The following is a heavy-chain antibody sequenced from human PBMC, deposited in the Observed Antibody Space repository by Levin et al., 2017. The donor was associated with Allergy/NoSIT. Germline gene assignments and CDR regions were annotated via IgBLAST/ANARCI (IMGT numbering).Heavy chain of an antibody. J-gene: IGHJ4*02. CDR1: GFTFSDFS. V-gene: IGHV3-48*02. CDR3: ATSLITFGGVDLYYFDN. CDR2: ISISSGTI. Sequence: GGSLRLSCASSGFTFSDFSMNWVRQAPGKGLEWVSYISISSGTIYYADSVKGRFTISRDNAANSLYLQMNSLRDEDTAVYYCATSLITFGGVDLYYFDNWGQGTLVTVSS. D-gene: IGHD3-16*01.